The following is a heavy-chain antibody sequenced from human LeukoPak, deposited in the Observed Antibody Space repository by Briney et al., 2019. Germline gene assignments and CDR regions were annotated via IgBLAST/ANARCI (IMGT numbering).Heavy chain of an antibody. CDR1: GGTFSSYA. J-gene: IGHJ5*02. Sequence: SVKVSCKASGGTFSSYAISWVRQAPGQGLEWMGRIIPIFGTANYAQKFQGRVTITTDESTSTAYMELSSLRSEDTAVYYCASIAAADCNWFDPWGQGTLVTVSS. V-gene: IGHV1-69*05. D-gene: IGHD6-13*01. CDR3: ASIAAADCNWFDP. CDR2: IIPIFGTA.